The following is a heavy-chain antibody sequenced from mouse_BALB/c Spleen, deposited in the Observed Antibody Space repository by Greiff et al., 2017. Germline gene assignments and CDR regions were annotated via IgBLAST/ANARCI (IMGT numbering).Heavy chain of an antibody. CDR2: INSNGGST. CDR1: GFTFSSYG. Sequence: EVQGVESGGGLVQPGGSLKLSCAASGFTFSSYGMSWVRQTPDKRLELVATINSNGGSTYYPDSVKGRFTISRDNAKNTLYLQMSSLKSEDTAMYYCAREAVYGCFDYWGQGTTLTVSS. CDR3: AREAVYGCFDY. D-gene: IGHD2-2*01. J-gene: IGHJ2*01. V-gene: IGHV5-6-3*01.